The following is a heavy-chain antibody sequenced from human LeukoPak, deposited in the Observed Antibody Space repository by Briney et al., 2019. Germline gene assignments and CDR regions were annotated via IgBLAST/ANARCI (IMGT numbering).Heavy chain of an antibody. CDR3: AKVGPMTSVTRVFRSRTYYYYYMDV. CDR1: GFTFSRHG. CDR2: ISPSGDIK. J-gene: IGHJ6*03. D-gene: IGHD4-17*01. V-gene: IGHV3-23*01. Sequence: GGSLRLSCVASGFTFSRHGMNWVRPAPGKGLEWVSGISPSGDIKYYVDSVKGRFTVSRDNSKNTLYLQMNSLRAEDTAVYYCAKVGPMTSVTRVFRSRTYYYYYMDVWGKGTTVTVSS.